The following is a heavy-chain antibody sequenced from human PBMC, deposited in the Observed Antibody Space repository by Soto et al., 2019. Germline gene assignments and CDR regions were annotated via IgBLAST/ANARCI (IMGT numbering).Heavy chain of an antibody. CDR2: IIPIFGTA. V-gene: IGHV1-69*13. J-gene: IGHJ6*02. CDR1: GYTFTSYG. CDR3: ARDRRDRRGSHPDV. Sequence: GASVKVSCKASGYTFTSYGISWVRQAPGQGLEWMGGIIPIFGTANYAQKFQGRVTITADESTSTAYMELSSLRSEDTAVYYCARDRRDRRGSHPDVWGQGTTVTVSS. D-gene: IGHD5-12*01.